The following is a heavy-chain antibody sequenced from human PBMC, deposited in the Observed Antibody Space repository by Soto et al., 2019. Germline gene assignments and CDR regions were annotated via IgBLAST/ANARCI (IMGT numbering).Heavy chain of an antibody. CDR1: GFTFDDYA. Sequence: HPGGSLRLSCAASGFTFDDYAMHWVRQAPGKGLEWVSGISWNSGSIGYADSVKGRFTISRDNAKNSLYPQMNSLRAEDTALYYCAKDSLGYYDSSGYCDYWGQGTLVTVSS. J-gene: IGHJ4*02. D-gene: IGHD3-22*01. CDR2: ISWNSGSI. CDR3: AKDSLGYYDSSGYCDY. V-gene: IGHV3-9*01.